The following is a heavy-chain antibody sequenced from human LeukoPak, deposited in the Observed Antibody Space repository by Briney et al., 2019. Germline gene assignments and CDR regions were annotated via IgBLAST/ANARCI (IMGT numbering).Heavy chain of an antibody. CDR1: GYTFTDYY. D-gene: IGHD1-26*01. CDR2: INPNSGGT. CDR3: ARDGELRPLDY. Sequence: ASVKVSCKASGYTFTDYYVHWVRQAHGQGLEWVGWINPNSGGTNYAQKFQGRVTMTRDTSISTAYMELSRLRSDDTAVYYCARDGELRPLDYWGQGTLVTVSS. J-gene: IGHJ4*02. V-gene: IGHV1-2*02.